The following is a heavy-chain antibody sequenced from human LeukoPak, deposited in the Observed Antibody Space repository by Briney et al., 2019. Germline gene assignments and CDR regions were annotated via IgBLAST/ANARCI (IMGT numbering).Heavy chain of an antibody. CDR1: GGSISSGGYS. CDR2: IYHSGST. V-gene: IGHV4-30-2*01. D-gene: IGHD5-12*01. Sequence: SETLSLTCAVSGGSISSGGYSWSWIRQPPGKGLEWIGYIYHSGSTYYNPSLKSRVTISVDRSKNQFSLKLSSVTAADTAVYYCARVSGGYARYWGQGTLVTVSS. CDR3: ARVSGGYARY. J-gene: IGHJ4*02.